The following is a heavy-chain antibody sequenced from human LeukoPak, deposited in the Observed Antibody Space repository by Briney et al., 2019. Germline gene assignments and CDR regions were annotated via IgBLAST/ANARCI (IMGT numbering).Heavy chain of an antibody. Sequence: ASVKVSCKASGYTFTSYDINWVRQATGQGLEWMGGIIPIFGTANYAQKFQGRVTITTDEPTSTAYMELSSLRSEDTAVYYCARSSKQQLSFRFPLGYWGQGTLVTVSS. V-gene: IGHV1-69*05. CDR1: GYTFTSYD. CDR3: ARSSKQQLSFRFPLGY. D-gene: IGHD6-13*01. J-gene: IGHJ4*02. CDR2: IIPIFGTA.